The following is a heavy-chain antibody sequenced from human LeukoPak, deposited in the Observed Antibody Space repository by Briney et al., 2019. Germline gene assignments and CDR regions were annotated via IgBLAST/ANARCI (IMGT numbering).Heavy chain of an antibody. D-gene: IGHD5-18*01. J-gene: IGHJ4*02. V-gene: IGHV3-33*06. CDR1: GFTFSSYG. CDR2: IWYYGSNK. Sequence: GSLRLSCAASGFTFSSYGMHWVRQAPGKGLEWVAVIWYYGSNKYYADSVKGRFTISRDNSKNTLYLQMNSLRAEDTAVYYCAKATDTAMVTGFDYWGQGTLVTVSS. CDR3: AKATDTAMVTGFDY.